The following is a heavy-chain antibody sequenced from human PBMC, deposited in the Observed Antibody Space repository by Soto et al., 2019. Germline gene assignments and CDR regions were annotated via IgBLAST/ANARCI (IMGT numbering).Heavy chain of an antibody. CDR2: IYHSGST. CDR3: ARDGLQLERRRYFYMDV. J-gene: IGHJ6*03. V-gene: IGHV4-39*07. CDR1: GGSISSSGYY. Sequence: SETLSLTCTVSGGSISSSGYYWGWIRQPPGKGLGWIGEIYHSGSTNYNPSLESRVTISIDKSKNEFSLKLTSATAADTALYYCARDGLQLERRRYFYMDVWGQGTTVTVSS. D-gene: IGHD1-1*01.